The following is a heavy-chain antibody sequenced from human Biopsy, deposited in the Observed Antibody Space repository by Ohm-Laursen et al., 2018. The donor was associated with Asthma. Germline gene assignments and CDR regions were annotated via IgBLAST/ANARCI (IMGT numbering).Heavy chain of an antibody. V-gene: IGHV4-30-4*01. CDR2: ISSAGNV. J-gene: IGHJ4*02. D-gene: IGHD2-15*01. CDR3: ARGGSGGKVYYFDS. Sequence: SQTLSLTCIVSGDSVSSGDYYWTWIRQPPRKGLEWPGYISSAGNVFYTPSLKRRLTIQLDTSNNKFSLKLTSLSAADTALYYCARGGSGGKVYYFDSWGLGTLVTVSS. CDR1: GDSVSSGDYY.